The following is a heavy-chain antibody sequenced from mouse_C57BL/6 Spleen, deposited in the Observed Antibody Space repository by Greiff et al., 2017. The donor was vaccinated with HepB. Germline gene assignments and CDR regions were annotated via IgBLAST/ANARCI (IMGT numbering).Heavy chain of an antibody. D-gene: IGHD4-1*01. CDR3: ARGILDYYAMDY. CDR2: IYPRSGNT. Sequence: VKLMESGAELARPGASVKLSCKASGYTFTSYGISWVKQRTGQGLEWIGEIYPRSGNTYYNEKFKGKATLTADKSSSTAYMELRSLTSEDSAVYFCARGILDYYAMDYWGQGTSVTVSS. V-gene: IGHV1-81*01. CDR1: GYTFTSYG. J-gene: IGHJ4*01.